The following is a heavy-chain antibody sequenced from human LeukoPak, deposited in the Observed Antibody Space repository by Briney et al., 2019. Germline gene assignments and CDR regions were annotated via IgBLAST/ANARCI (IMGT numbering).Heavy chain of an antibody. CDR3: ARFVVVTAGDY. D-gene: IGHD2-21*02. J-gene: IGHJ4*01. V-gene: IGHV3-74*01. CDR1: GFTLSNYW. Sequence: GGSLSLSCSASGFTLSNYWMHWVRHAPGKGLVWVARLHSNGAFTTYADSVKGRFTISRDTAKNTLYLQMNSLRVEDTAVYYCARFVVVTAGDYWGQGTLVTVSS. CDR2: LHSNGAFT.